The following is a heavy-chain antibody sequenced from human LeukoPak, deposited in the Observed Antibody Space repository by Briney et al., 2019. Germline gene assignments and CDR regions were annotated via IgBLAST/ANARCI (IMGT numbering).Heavy chain of an antibody. J-gene: IGHJ4*02. D-gene: IGHD6-13*01. CDR2: INHSGST. V-gene: IGHV4-34*01. CDR1: GGSFSGYY. Sequence: PSETLSLTCAVYGGSFSGYYWSWIRQPPGKGLEWIGEINHSGSTNYSPSLKSRVTISVDTSKNQFSLKLSSVTAADTAVYYCARHSSSWPFDYWGQGTLVTVSS. CDR3: ARHSSSWPFDY.